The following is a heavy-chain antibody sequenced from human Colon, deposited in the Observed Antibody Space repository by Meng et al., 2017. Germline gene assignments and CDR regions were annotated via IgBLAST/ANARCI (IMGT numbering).Heavy chain of an antibody. V-gene: IGHV6-1*01. CDR1: GDRVSSNSAA. CDR3: ARDWGDVRGGFDF. J-gene: IGHJ4*02. CDR2: TYYRSKYYN. Sequence: QVPLQPSGPRLVKPSQTLSLTCAISGDRVSSNSAAWNWIRQSPSRGLEWLGRTYYRSKYYNDYALSVKSRITINPDTSKNQFSLQLNSVTPEDTAIYYCARDWGDVRGGFDFWGQGTLVTVSS. D-gene: IGHD3-10*02.